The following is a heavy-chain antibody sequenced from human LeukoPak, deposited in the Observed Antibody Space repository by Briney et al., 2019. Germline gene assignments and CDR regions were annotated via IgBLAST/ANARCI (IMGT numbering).Heavy chain of an antibody. CDR3: ARDGGSTVRGP. D-gene: IGHD4-17*01. J-gene: IGHJ5*02. V-gene: IGHV1-18*01. CDR1: GYTFTSYG. Sequence: GESLKISCKASGYTFTSYGISWVRQAPGQGLEWMGWISAYNGNTNYAQKLQGRVTMTTDTSTSTAYMELRSLRSDDAAVYYCARDGGSTVRGPWGQGTLVTVSS. CDR2: ISAYNGNT.